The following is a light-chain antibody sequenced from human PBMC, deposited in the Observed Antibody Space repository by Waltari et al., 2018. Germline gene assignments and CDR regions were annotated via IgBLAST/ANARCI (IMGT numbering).Light chain of an antibody. CDR1: AESSAFA. CDR2: VNSDGGH. CDR3: QTWGMDIQV. V-gene: IGLV4-69*01. J-gene: IGLJ3*02. Sequence: QLVLTQSPSASASLGASVKLTCTLPAESSAFAIAWHQLQPEKGPRYLMNVNSDGGHDKADGIPERFSGSSAGAERYLIISRLQSDDEADYFCQTWGMDIQVFGGGTRLTVL.